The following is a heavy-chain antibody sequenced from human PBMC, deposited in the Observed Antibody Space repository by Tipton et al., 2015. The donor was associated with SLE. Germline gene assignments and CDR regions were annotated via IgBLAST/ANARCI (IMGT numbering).Heavy chain of an antibody. Sequence: TLSLTCAVSGASIGSGGYSWNWIRQPPGKGLQWIGYIFHSGITYYNPSLKGRVTMSVDRSKNQFSLRLTSVTAADTAVYYCATELFRGHTSGWGPDYWGQGTLVTVSS. D-gene: IGHD6-19*01. CDR3: ATELFRGHTSGWGPDY. CDR2: IFHSGIT. V-gene: IGHV4-30-2*01. J-gene: IGHJ4*02. CDR1: GASIGSGGYS.